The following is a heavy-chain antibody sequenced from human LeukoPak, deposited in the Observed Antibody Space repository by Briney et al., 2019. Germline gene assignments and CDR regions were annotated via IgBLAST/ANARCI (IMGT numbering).Heavy chain of an antibody. V-gene: IGHV3-23*01. CDR1: GFTFSSYA. CDR2: ISGSGGST. Sequence: GGSLRLSCAASGFTFSSYAMSWVRQAPGKGLEWVSAISGSGGSTYYADSVKGRFTISRDNSKNTLYLQMNSLRAEDTAVYYCAKEGNGDLVPHWYFDLWGRGTLVTVSS. CDR3: AKEGNGDLVPHWYFDL. D-gene: IGHD4-17*01. J-gene: IGHJ2*01.